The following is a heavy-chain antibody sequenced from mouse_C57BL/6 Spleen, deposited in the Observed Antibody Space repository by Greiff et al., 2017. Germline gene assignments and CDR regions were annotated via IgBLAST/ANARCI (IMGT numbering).Heavy chain of an antibody. J-gene: IGHJ3*01. CDR1: GYTFTSYG. CDR2: IYPRSGNT. D-gene: IGHD2-2*01. Sequence: VQLQQSGAELARPGASVKLSCKASGYTFTSYGISGVKQRTGQGLEWIGEIYPRSGNTYYNEKFKGKATLTADKSSSTAYMELRSLTSEDSAVYFCARGVVVTSFADWGQGTLVTGSA. CDR3: ARGVVVTSFAD. V-gene: IGHV1-81*01.